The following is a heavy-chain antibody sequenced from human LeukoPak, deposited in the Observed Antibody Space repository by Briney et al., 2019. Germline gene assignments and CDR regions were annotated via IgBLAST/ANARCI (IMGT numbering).Heavy chain of an antibody. J-gene: IGHJ4*02. V-gene: IGHV3-48*02. CDR1: GFTFSSYG. CDR3: ARDLWGTSGYRFDY. CDR2: ISSTSGTI. Sequence: PGGSPRLSCAASGFTFSSYGMNWVRQAPGQGLEWVSYISSTSGTIYYADSVKGRFTISRDNAKTSLFLQMDSLRDEDTAVYYCARDLWGTSGYRFDYWGQGTLVTVSS. D-gene: IGHD3-22*01.